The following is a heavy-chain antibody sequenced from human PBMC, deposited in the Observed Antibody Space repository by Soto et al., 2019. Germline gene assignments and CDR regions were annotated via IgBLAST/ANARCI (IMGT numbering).Heavy chain of an antibody. V-gene: IGHV3-33*01. CDR2: ILNDGSNR. CDR3: ARDDEYSGNGMDV. CDR1: EFTFSNYG. D-gene: IGHD3-10*01. J-gene: IGHJ6*02. Sequence: QVQLVESGGGVVQPGRSLRLSCAASEFTFSNYGMQWVRQAPGKGLEWVAVILNDGSNRYHADSVKDRFTISRENSKNTRYLQMNSLRAEDTAVYYCARDDEYSGNGMDVWGQGTTVTVS.